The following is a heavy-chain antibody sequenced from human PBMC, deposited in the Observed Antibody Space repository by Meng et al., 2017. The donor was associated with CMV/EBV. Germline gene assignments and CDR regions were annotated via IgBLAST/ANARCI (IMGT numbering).Heavy chain of an antibody. CDR2: IIPILGIA. V-gene: IGHV1-69*10. J-gene: IGHJ6*02. Sequence: SVKVSCKASGGTFSSYAISWVRQAPGQGLEWMGGIIPILGIANYAQKFQGRVPITADKSTSTAYMELSSLRSEDTAVYYCAREGYCSSTSCYISRDYYYYGMDVWGQGTTVTVSS. CDR3: AREGYCSSTSCYISRDYYYYGMDV. D-gene: IGHD2-2*02. CDR1: GGTFSSYA.